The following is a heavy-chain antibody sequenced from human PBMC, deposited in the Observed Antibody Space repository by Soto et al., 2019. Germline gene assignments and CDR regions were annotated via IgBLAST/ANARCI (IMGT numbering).Heavy chain of an antibody. J-gene: IGHJ4*02. Sequence: QVQLQESGPGLVKPSQTLSLTCTVSGGSISSGGYYWSWIRQHPGKGLEWIGYIYYSGSTYYNPSLKSRVTISVDTSKNQFSLKLSSVTAADTAVYYCARGASMIVDMYYFDYWGQGTLVTVSS. CDR3: ARGASMIVDMYYFDY. V-gene: IGHV4-31*03. CDR2: IYYSGST. D-gene: IGHD3-22*01. CDR1: GGSISSGGYY.